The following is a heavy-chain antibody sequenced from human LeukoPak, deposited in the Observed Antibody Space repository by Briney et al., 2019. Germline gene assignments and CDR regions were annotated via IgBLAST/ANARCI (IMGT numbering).Heavy chain of an antibody. V-gene: IGHV4-4*07. J-gene: IGHJ4*02. CDR2: IYTSGST. CDR1: GGSISSYY. CDR3: ARGRYYGSGSYPLFDY. D-gene: IGHD3-10*01. Sequence: SETLSLTCTVSGGSISSYYWSWIRQPAGKGLEWIGRIYTSGSTNYNPSLKSRVTMSVDTSKNQFSLKLSSVTAADTAVYYCARGRYYGSGSYPLFDYWDQGTLVTVSS.